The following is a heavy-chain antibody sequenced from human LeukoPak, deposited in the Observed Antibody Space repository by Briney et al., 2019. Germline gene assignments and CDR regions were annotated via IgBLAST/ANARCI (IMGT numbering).Heavy chain of an antibody. CDR1: GFTSTSSA. CDR2: IVVGSGNT. D-gene: IGHD6-13*01. CDR3: ASSSSPPRPDAFDI. V-gene: IGHV1-58*01. J-gene: IGHJ3*02. Sequence: GTSVKVSCKASGFTSTSSAVQWVRQARGQRLEWIGWIVVGSGNTNSAQKFQERVTITRDMSTSTAYMELSSLRSEDTAVYYCASSSSPPRPDAFDIWGQGTMVTVSS.